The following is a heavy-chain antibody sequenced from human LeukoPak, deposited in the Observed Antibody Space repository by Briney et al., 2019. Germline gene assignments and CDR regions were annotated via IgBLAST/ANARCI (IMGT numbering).Heavy chain of an antibody. V-gene: IGHV4-59*01. D-gene: IGHD1-1*01. CDR1: GVSISSYY. CDR2: IYYSGST. Sequence: SETLSLTCTVSGVSISSYYWSWIRQPPGKGLEWIGYIYYSGSTNYNPSLKSRVTISVDTSKNQFSLKLSSVTAADTAVYYCARVYKGVGPKYYFDYWGQGTLVTVSS. CDR3: ARVYKGVGPKYYFDY. J-gene: IGHJ4*02.